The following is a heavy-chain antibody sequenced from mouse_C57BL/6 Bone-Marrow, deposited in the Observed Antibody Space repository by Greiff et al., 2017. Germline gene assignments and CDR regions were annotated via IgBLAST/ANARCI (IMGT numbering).Heavy chain of an antibody. CDR2: ISPRSGNT. CDR3: ARDYDYEPDY. J-gene: IGHJ2*01. D-gene: IGHD2-4*01. CDR1: GYTFTSYG. V-gene: IGHV1-81*01. Sequence: VQLQQSGAELARPGASVKLSCKASGYTFTSYGISWVKQRTGQGLEWIGEISPRSGNTYYNEKFKGKATLTADKASSTAYMELRSLTSEDSAVYFCARDYDYEPDYWGQGTTLTVSS.